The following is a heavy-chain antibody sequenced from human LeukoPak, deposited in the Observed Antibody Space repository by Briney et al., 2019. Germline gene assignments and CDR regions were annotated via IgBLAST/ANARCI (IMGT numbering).Heavy chain of an antibody. CDR2: IYIGGST. CDR1: GFTVSSDY. D-gene: IGHD3-9*01. CDR3: ARVTGYYNGDYFDY. J-gene: IGHJ4*02. Sequence: GGSLRLSCAASGFTVSSDYMSWVRQAPGKGLEWVSVIYIGGSTYYADSVRGRFTISRDNSKNTLYLQMNSLRAEDTAPYYCARVTGYYNGDYFDYWGQGTLVTVSS. V-gene: IGHV3-53*01.